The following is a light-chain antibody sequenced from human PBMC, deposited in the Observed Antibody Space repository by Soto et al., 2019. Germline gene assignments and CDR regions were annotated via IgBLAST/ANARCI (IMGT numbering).Light chain of an antibody. Sequence: QSVLTQPASVSGSPGQSITISCAGTSTDVGLYTYVSWYQQHPGKAPKLIIYDVYNRPSGVSNRFSVSKSGNTASLTIFGLQAEDEADYYCTSYTSTSTPYVFGGGTKVTVL. J-gene: IGLJ1*01. CDR2: DVY. CDR3: TSYTSTSTPYV. CDR1: STDVGLYTY. V-gene: IGLV2-14*01.